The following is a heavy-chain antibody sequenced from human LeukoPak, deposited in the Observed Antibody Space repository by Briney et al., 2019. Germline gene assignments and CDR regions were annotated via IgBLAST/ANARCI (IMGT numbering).Heavy chain of an antibody. V-gene: IGHV4-39*07. CDR1: GGSISRSSYD. CDR3: ASRGYCSGGACYSFDY. CDR2: IYHSGST. J-gene: IGHJ4*02. D-gene: IGHD2-15*01. Sequence: PSETLSLTCTVSGGSISRSSYDWGWIRQPPGKGLEGIGSIYHSGSTYYNPSLKSRVTISVDTSKNQFSLKLSSVTAADTAVYYCASRGYCSGGACYSFDYWGQGTLVTVSS.